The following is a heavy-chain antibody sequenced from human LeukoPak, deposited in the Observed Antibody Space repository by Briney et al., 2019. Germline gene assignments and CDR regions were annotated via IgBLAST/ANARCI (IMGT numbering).Heavy chain of an antibody. Sequence: PSETLSLTCAVSGGSISSSNWWSWVRQPPGKGLEWIGEIYHSGSTNYNPSLKSRVTISVDKSKNQFSLKLSSVTAADTAVYYCARGLGSSWYHGMDVWGQGTTVTVSS. CDR2: IYHSGST. CDR3: ARGLGSSWYHGMDV. D-gene: IGHD6-13*01. CDR1: GGSISSSNW. V-gene: IGHV4-4*02. J-gene: IGHJ6*02.